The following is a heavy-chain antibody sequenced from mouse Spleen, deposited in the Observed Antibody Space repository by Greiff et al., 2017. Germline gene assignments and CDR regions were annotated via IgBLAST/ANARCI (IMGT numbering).Heavy chain of an antibody. CDR1: GYAFTNYL. Sequence: QVQLQQSGAELVRPGTSVKVSCKASGYAFTNYLIEWVKQRPGQGLEWIGVINPGSGGTNYNEKFKGKATLTADKSSSTAYMQLSSLTSEDSAVYFCARDYYGSSSAYWGQGTLVTVSA. D-gene: IGHD1-1*01. V-gene: IGHV1-54*01. J-gene: IGHJ3*01. CDR2: INPGSGGT. CDR3: ARDYYGSSSAY.